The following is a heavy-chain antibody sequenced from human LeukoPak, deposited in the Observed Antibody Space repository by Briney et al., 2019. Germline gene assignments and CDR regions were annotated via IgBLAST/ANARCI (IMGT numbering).Heavy chain of an antibody. J-gene: IGHJ3*02. CDR1: GFTFTSYY. CDR2: INPSGGST. D-gene: IGHD2-21*01. CDR3: ACVVRGAFDI. V-gene: IGHV1-46*03. Sequence: ASVKVSCKASGFTFTSYYMHWVRQAPGQGLEWMGIINPSGGSTSYPQKFQGRVTMTRDTSTSTVYVELSSLRSEDTAVYYCACVVRGAFDIWGQGTLVTVPS.